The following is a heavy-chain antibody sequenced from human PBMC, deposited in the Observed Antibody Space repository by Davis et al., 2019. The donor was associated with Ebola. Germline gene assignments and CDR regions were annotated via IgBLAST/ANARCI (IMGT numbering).Heavy chain of an antibody. CDR2: IIPILGIA. V-gene: IGHV1-69*04. J-gene: IGHJ5*02. Sequence: SVKVSCKASGGTFSSYAVSWVRQAPGQGLEWMGRIIPILGIANYAQKFQGRVTITADKSTSTAYMELSSLRSEDTAVYYCARAGGLRSFDPWGQGTLVTVSS. CDR1: GGTFSSYA. CDR3: ARAGGLRSFDP. D-gene: IGHD4-17*01.